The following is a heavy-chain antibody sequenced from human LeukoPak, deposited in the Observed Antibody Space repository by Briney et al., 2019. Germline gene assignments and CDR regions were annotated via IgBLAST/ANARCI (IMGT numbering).Heavy chain of an antibody. V-gene: IGHV1-18*01. Sequence: ASVKVSCKASGGTFSSYAISWVRQAPGQGLEWMGIINPSGGNTNYAQKLQGRVTMTTDTSTSTAYMELRSLRSDDTAVYYCARAVGRRRPFDYWGQGTLVTVSS. CDR2: INPSGGNT. J-gene: IGHJ4*02. D-gene: IGHD3-16*01. CDR3: ARAVGRRRPFDY. CDR1: GGTFSSYA.